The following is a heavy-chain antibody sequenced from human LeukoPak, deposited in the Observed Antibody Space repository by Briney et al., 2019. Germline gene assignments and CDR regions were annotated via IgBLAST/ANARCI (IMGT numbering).Heavy chain of an antibody. CDR1: GYSFTSYW. CDR3: ARSEELSLYYFDH. CDR2: IYPGDSDT. Sequence: GESLKISCKGSGYSFTSYWIGWVRQMPGKGLEWMGIIYPGDSDTRYSPSFQGQVTISADKSISTAYLQWSSLKASDTAMYYCARSEELSLYYFDHWGQGTLVTVSS. D-gene: IGHD3-16*02. J-gene: IGHJ4*02. V-gene: IGHV5-51*01.